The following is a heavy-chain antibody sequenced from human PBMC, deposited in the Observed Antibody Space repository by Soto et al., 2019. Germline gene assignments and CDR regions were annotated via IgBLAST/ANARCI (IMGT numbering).Heavy chain of an antibody. D-gene: IGHD2-21*01. J-gene: IGHJ4*02. Sequence: GESLKISCAASGFTFSSYGMHWVRQAPGKGLEWVAVIWYDGSNEYYADSVKGRFTISRDNSKNTLFLQMNSLRAEDTAVYYCAKDLWTTGVLVAIAFDSWGQGTLVTVSS. CDR3: AKDLWTTGVLVAIAFDS. CDR2: IWYDGSNE. CDR1: GFTFSSYG. V-gene: IGHV3-33*06.